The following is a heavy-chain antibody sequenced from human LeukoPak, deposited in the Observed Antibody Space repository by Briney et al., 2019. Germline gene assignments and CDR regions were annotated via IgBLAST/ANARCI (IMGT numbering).Heavy chain of an antibody. V-gene: IGHV4-59*01. CDR1: GGSISSYY. CDR2: IYYSGST. J-gene: IGHJ3*02. Sequence: SETLSLTRTVSGGSISSYYWSWIRQPPGKGLEWIGYIYYSGSTNYNPSLKSRVTISVDTSKNQFSLKLSSVTAADTAVYYCARFGVAGTAGVAFDIWGQGIMVTVSS. D-gene: IGHD6-19*01. CDR3: ARFGVAGTAGVAFDI.